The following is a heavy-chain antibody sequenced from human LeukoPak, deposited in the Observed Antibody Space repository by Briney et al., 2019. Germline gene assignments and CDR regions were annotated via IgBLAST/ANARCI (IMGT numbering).Heavy chain of an antibody. Sequence: PSETLSLTCTVSGGSISSSSYYWGWIRQPPGKGLEWIGSIYYSGSTYYNPSLKSRVTISVDTSKNQFSLKLSSVTAADTAVYYCARAGYYDSSGYHDYWGQGTLVTVSS. CDR2: IYYSGST. D-gene: IGHD3-22*01. V-gene: IGHV4-39*07. CDR1: GGSISSSSYY. CDR3: ARAGYYDSSGYHDY. J-gene: IGHJ4*02.